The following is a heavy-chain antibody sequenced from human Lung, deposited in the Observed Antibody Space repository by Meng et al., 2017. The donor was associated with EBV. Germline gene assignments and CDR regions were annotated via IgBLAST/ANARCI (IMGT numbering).Heavy chain of an antibody. CDR1: GYFISSDSW. CDR2: VYHRGDT. V-gene: IGHV4-4*02. Sequence: VTREEAAPVVRLSAGPPSLTCTFSGYFISSDSWWSWFGPPPGRGLEWIGEVYHRGDTNYNPSLKSRVVISVDRSKNQFSLNLSSVTAADTAVYYCGRDQGRQLINHWGQGTLVTVSS. CDR3: GRDQGRQLINH. J-gene: IGHJ4*02. D-gene: IGHD1-1*01.